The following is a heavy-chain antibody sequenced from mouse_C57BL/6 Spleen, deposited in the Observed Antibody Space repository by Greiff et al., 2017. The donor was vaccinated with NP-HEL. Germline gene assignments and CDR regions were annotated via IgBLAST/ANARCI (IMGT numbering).Heavy chain of an antibody. J-gene: IGHJ4*01. CDR3: ARRLGLYGNYAMDY. CDR2: IDPSDSYT. Sequence: QVQLQQPGAELVMPGASVKLSCKASGYTFTSYWMHWVKQRPGQGLEWIGEIDPSDSYTNYNQKFKGKSTLTVDKSSSTAYMQLSSLTSEDSAVYYCARRLGLYGNYAMDYWGQGTSVTVSS. CDR1: GYTFTSYW. V-gene: IGHV1-69*01. D-gene: IGHD1-1*01.